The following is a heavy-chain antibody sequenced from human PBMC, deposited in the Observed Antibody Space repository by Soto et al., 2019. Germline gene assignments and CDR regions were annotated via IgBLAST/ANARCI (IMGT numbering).Heavy chain of an antibody. V-gene: IGHV3-30*18. CDR3: AKEFFDSSGFYPTLDALDI. CDR1: GFTLGTYG. J-gene: IGHJ3*02. D-gene: IGHD3-22*01. CDR2: ISNDGGDK. Sequence: QVQLAESGGGVVQPGRSLTITCAASGFTLGTYGMHWVRQAPGKGLEWVAVISNDGGDKYYSDSVMGRFTISRDNSKNTLFLQMNSLRAEDTAVYFCAKEFFDSSGFYPTLDALDIWGQWTGVTVSS.